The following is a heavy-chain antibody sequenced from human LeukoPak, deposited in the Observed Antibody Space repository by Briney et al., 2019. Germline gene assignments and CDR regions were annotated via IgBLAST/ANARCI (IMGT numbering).Heavy chain of an antibody. Sequence: PAETLSLTCTVSGGSINSYYWNWIRQPAGKGLEWIGHIQTSGSTKYNPSLKSRVTMSIDTSKNQFSLNLYYVTAADTAVYYCATNYTAVSAFDSWGQGTLVTVSS. CDR2: IQTSGST. D-gene: IGHD6-19*01. V-gene: IGHV4-4*07. CDR3: ATNYTAVSAFDS. CDR1: GGSINSYY. J-gene: IGHJ4*02.